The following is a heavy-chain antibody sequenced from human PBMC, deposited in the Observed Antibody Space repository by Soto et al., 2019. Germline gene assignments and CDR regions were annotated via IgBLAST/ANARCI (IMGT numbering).Heavy chain of an antibody. D-gene: IGHD2-15*01. CDR2: ISTDGSKT. CDR3: ARGPVHGGSYFEH. V-gene: IGHV3-74*03. J-gene: IGHJ1*01. CDR1: GFTLSSYW. Sequence: EVQLVESGGGLVQPGGSLRLSCVASGFTLSSYWMYWVRQVPGKGLLWVSRISTDGSKTEYADSVKGRFTISRDNAKSAMYLQMDSLRVEDMGVYYCARGPVHGGSYFEHWGQGTLVTVSS.